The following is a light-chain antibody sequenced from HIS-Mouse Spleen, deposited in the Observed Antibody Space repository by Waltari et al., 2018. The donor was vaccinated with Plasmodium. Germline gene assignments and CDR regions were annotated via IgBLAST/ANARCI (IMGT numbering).Light chain of an antibody. CDR1: SSDVGGYNY. CDR3: SSYTSSSTLV. Sequence: QSALTQPASVSGSPGQSITISCTGTSSDVGGYNYVSWYQQHPGKAPKLMMYDVSNRPSGVANRVSGAQSGNAASLTISGLQAEDEADYYCSSYTSSSTLVFGGGTKLTVL. V-gene: IGLV2-14*03. J-gene: IGLJ2*01. CDR2: DVS.